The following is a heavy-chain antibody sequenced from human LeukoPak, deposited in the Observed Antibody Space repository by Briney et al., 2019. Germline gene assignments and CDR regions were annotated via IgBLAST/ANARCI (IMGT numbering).Heavy chain of an antibody. V-gene: IGHV1-24*01. CDR3: ATEVKVGAKGSFDY. D-gene: IGHD1-26*01. J-gene: IGHJ4*02. CDR2: LDPEDGET. CDR1: GYTLTELS. Sequence: ASVKVSCKVSGYTLTELSMHWVRQAPGKGLEWMGGLDPEDGETIYAQKFQGRVTMTEDTSTDTAYMELSSLRSEDTAVYYCATEVKVGAKGSFDYWGQGTLVTVSS.